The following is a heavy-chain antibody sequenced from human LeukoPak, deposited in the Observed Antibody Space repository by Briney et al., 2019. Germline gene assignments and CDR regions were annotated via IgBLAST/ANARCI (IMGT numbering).Heavy chain of an antibody. V-gene: IGHV3-74*01. Sequence: GGSLRLSCAASGFTFSSYWMHWVRQAPGKGLVWVSRVSSDGSSTSYADSVKGRFTISRDNAKNTLYLQMNSLRAGDTAVYYCASGYYDSSNAFHIWGQGTMVTVSS. J-gene: IGHJ3*02. CDR1: GFTFSSYW. D-gene: IGHD3-22*01. CDR2: VSSDGSST. CDR3: ASGYYDSSNAFHI.